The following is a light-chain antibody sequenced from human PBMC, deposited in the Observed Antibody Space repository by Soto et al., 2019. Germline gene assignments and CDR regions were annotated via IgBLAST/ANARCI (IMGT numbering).Light chain of an antibody. J-gene: IGKJ2*03. CDR1: QTIDSDF. Sequence: EGVLTQSQGTLSLSPGERATLFCRASQTIDSDFLAWYQQKPGQAPRLLIYNASRRAAGIPDRFRGSGSGTDFTLTISSLEPEDFAVYYCQQYSTSPRYSFGQGTKLEIK. V-gene: IGKV3-20*01. CDR3: QQYSTSPRYS. CDR2: NAS.